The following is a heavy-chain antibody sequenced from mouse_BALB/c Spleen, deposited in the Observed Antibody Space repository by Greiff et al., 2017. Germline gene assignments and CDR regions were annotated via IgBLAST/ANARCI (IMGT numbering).Heavy chain of an antibody. CDR1: GYTFTDYN. Sequence: VHVKQSGPELVKPGASVKISCKASGYTFTDYNMHWVKQSHGKSLEWIGYIYPYNGGTGYNQKFKSKATLTVDNSSSTAYMELRSLTSEDSAVYYCARYYYGSSWYFDVWGAGTTVTVSS. V-gene: IGHV1S29*02. CDR2: IYPYNGGT. D-gene: IGHD1-1*01. J-gene: IGHJ1*01. CDR3: ARYYYGSSWYFDV.